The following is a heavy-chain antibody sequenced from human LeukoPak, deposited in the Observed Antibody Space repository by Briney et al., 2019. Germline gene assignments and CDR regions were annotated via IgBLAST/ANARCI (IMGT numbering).Heavy chain of an antibody. CDR1: GFTFGDYA. D-gene: IGHD2-21*02. V-gene: IGHV3-49*03. Sequence: GGTLSLSCSASGFTFGDYAMSWFRQAPGELLEWGSFIRIKAYGETTVYAAPVRGRFTFSRDDSKGIAYVQINSLNIEDTAVYYCAREAQHGDFYIPFDYRGQGTLITVSS. J-gene: IGHJ4*02. CDR3: AREAQHGDFYIPFDY. CDR2: IRIKAYGETT.